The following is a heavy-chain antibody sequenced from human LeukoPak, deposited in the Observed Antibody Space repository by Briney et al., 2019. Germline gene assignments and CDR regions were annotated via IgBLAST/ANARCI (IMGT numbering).Heavy chain of an antibody. V-gene: IGHV5-51*01. CDR3: ARHRERTMARRAFDS. CDR2: IYPGDSET. D-gene: IGHD3-10*01. CDR1: GYSFTTSW. J-gene: IGHJ4*02. Sequence: PGESLKISCKGSGYSFTTSWIGWVRQMPGKGLELMGIIYPGDSETRYSPSFQGQVTFSVDTSTTTAYLQWSSLKASDTAIYYCARHRERTMARRAFDSWGQGTLVTVSS.